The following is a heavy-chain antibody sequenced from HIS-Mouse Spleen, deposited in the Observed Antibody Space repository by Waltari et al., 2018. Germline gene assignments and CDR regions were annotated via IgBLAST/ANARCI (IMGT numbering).Heavy chain of an antibody. D-gene: IGHD6-13*01. Sequence: QVQLQESGPGLVTPSETLSLTCTVSGYSISSGYYWGWIRQPPGKGLEWIGSIYHSGSTYYNPSLKSRVTISVDTSKNQFSLKLGSVTAADTAVYYCARAAAAGQDYWGQGTLVTVSS. V-gene: IGHV4-38-2*02. CDR2: IYHSGST. CDR3: ARAAAAGQDY. J-gene: IGHJ4*02. CDR1: GYSISSGYY.